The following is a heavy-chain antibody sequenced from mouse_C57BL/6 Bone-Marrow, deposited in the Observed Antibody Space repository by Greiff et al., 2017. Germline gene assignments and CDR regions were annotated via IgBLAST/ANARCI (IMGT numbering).Heavy chain of an antibody. J-gene: IGHJ3*01. V-gene: IGHV5-6*01. CDR3: ARKGFAY. CDR2: ISSGGSYT. Sequence: EVQVVESGGDLVKPGGSLKLSCAASGFTFSSYGMSWVRQTPDKRLEWVATISSGGSYTYYPDSVKGRFTISRDNAKNTLYLQMSSLKSEDTAMYYCARKGFAYWGQGTLVTVSA. CDR1: GFTFSSYG.